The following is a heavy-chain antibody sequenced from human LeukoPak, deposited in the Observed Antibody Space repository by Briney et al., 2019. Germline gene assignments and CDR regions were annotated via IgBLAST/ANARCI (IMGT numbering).Heavy chain of an antibody. CDR3: ARSGDSSSSAVDY. CDR2: IYTSGST. CDR1: GGSISSYY. D-gene: IGHD6-6*01. V-gene: IGHV4-4*09. J-gene: IGHJ4*02. Sequence: PSETLSLTRTVSGGSISSYYWSWIRQPPGKGLEWIGYIYTSGSTNYNPSLKSRVTISVDTSKNQFSLKLSSVTAADTAVYYCARSGDSSSSAVDYWGQGTLVTVSS.